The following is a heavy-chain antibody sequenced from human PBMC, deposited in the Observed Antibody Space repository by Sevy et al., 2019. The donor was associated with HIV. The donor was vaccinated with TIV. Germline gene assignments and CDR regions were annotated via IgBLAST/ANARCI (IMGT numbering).Heavy chain of an antibody. CDR3: TNRGIVIITGFDY. D-gene: IGHD1-20*01. CDR2: ISGSGGYT. CDR1: GVIFNSHA. Sequence: GGSLRLSCAASGVIFNSHAMSWVRQAPGKGLEWVSTISGSGGYTYYSDSVKGRFSISRDNFKNTVYLQMNSLRAEDTAVYYCTNRGIVIITGFDYWGQGTLVTVSS. V-gene: IGHV3-23*01. J-gene: IGHJ4*02.